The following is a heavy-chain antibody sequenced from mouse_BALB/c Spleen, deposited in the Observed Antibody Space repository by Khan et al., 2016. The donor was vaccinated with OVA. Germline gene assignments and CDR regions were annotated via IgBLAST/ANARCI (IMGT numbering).Heavy chain of an antibody. V-gene: IGHV1-5*01. CDR3: TSSYDSYYFDY. Sequence: EVQLQQSGTVLARPGASVKMSCQASGYTFTNHWMHWVKQRPGQGLEWVGAIYPGNSDTRYNQKFKGKAKLTAVTCASTAYMALSSLSIEDAAVYYCTSSYDSYYFDYWGKGTTHTVSS. J-gene: IGHJ2*01. CDR1: GYTFTNHW. CDR2: IYPGNSDT. D-gene: IGHD2-4*01.